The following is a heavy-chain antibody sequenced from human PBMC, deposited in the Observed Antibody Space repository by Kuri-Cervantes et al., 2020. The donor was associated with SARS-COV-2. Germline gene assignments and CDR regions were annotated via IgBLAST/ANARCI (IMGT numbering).Heavy chain of an antibody. CDR1: GFTFDDYA. V-gene: IGHV3-74*01. CDR3: VRDGDHWNFDY. CDR2: INTDGSAT. J-gene: IGHJ4*02. D-gene: IGHD1-1*01. Sequence: GGSLRLSCAASGFTFDDYAMHWVRQAPGKGLVWVARINTDGSATGYADSVKGRFTISRDNAKNMLFLQMNSLRAEDTAVYYCVRDGDHWNFDYWGQGTLVTVSS.